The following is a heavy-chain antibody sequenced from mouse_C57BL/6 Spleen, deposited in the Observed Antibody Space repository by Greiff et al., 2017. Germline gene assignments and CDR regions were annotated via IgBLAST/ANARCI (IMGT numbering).Heavy chain of an antibody. CDR3: ASPGGYFDY. Sequence: VQLQQSGPELVKPGASVKISCKASGYTFTDYYMNWVKQSHGKSLEWIGDINPNNGGTSYNQKFKGKATLTVDKSSSTAYMELRSLTSEDSAVYYCASPGGYFDYWGQGTTLTVSS. CDR2: INPNNGGT. V-gene: IGHV1-26*01. CDR1: GYTFTDYY. J-gene: IGHJ2*01.